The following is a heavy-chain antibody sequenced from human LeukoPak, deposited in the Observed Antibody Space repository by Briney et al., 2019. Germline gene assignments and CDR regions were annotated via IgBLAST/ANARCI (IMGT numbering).Heavy chain of an antibody. CDR3: ARGSGYIDY. V-gene: IGHV4-59*11. J-gene: IGHJ4*02. Sequence: SETLSLTCTVSGGSISSHYWSWIRQPPGKGLEWIGYIYYSGSTNYNPSLKSQVTISVDTSKNQFSLKLSSVTAADTAVYYCARGSGYIDYWGQGTLVTVSS. CDR2: IYYSGST. D-gene: IGHD2-15*01. CDR1: GGSISSHY.